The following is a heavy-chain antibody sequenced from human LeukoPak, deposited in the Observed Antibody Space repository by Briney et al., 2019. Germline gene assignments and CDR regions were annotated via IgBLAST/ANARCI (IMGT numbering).Heavy chain of an antibody. CDR1: GGSISSYY. CDR2: IYTSGST. Sequence: PSETLSLTCTVSGGSISSYYWSWIRQPAGKGLEWIGRIYTSGSTNYNPSLKSRATISVDTSKNQFSLRLSSVTAADTAVYYCARALEYSSPQINWFDPWGQGTLVTVSS. D-gene: IGHD6-6*01. J-gene: IGHJ5*02. CDR3: ARALEYSSPQINWFDP. V-gene: IGHV4-4*07.